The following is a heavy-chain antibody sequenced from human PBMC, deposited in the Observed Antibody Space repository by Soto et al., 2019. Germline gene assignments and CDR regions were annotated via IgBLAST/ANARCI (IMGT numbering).Heavy chain of an antibody. D-gene: IGHD5-18*01. CDR3: ERGIQLWPRAEIAQPLLDV. Sequence: SETLSLTFTVSGGSISSNYWTWILQPPWKVLDWIGYVYNSGSTNYNPSLKSLVTISEDTSKNQFSLKLSSVTAADTAVYYCERGIQLWPRAEIAQPLLDVWGHGNKVT. CDR2: VYNSGST. CDR1: GGSISSNY. V-gene: IGHV4-59*12. J-gene: IGHJ6*02.